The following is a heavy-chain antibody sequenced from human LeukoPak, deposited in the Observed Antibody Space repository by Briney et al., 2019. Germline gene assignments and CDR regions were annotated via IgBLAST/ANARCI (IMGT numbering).Heavy chain of an antibody. D-gene: IGHD1-26*01. J-gene: IGHJ4*02. CDR1: GFTFSSYA. V-gene: IGHV3-30*04. CDR2: ISYDGSNK. Sequence: GGSLRLSCAASGFTFSSYAMHWVRQAPGKGLEWVAVISYDGSNKYYADSVKGRFTISRDNSKNTLYLQMNSLRAEDTAVYYCARGSGKVGATSCPFFDYWGQGTLVTVSS. CDR3: ARGSGKVGATSCPFFDY.